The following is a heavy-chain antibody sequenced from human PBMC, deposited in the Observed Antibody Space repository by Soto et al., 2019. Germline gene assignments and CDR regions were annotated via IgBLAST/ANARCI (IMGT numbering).Heavy chain of an antibody. CDR2: ISYDGSNK. V-gene: IGHV3-30*14. CDR1: GFTFSSYA. J-gene: IGHJ4*02. Sequence: QVQLVESGGGVVQPGRSLRLSCAASGFTFSSYAMHWVRQAPGKGLEWVGVISYDGSNKYYADSVKGRFTISRDNSKNTLYLQMNSQRAEDTAVYYCARDPVAYCGGDCRTFDYWGQGTLVTVSS. D-gene: IGHD2-21*02. CDR3: ARDPVAYCGGDCRTFDY.